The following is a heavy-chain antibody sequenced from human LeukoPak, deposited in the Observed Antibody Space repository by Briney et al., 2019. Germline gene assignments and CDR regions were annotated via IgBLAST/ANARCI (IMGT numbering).Heavy chain of an antibody. Sequence: GGSLRLSCAASGLIVSHNYMTWVRQAPGKGLEWISVIYIDGTTYYADSVKGRFTISRDQANNTLYLQMNTLRDEDTAVYYCARGPRYSFYWGQGTLVSVSS. D-gene: IGHD6-13*01. CDR2: IYIDGTT. V-gene: IGHV3-53*01. J-gene: IGHJ4*02. CDR1: GLIVSHNY. CDR3: ARGPRYSFY.